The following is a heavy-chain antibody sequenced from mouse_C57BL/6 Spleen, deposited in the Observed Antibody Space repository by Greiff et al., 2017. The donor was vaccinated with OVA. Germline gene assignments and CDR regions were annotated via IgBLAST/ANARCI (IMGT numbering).Heavy chain of an antibody. CDR2: ISSGSSTI. CDR3: ARFGSSYLWYFDV. Sequence: EVQLQESGGGLVKPGGSLKLSCAASGFTFSDYGMHWVRQAPEKGLEWVAYISSGSSTIYYADTVKGRFTISRDNAKNTLFLQMTSLRSEDTAMYYCARFGSSYLWYFDVWGTGTTVTVSS. CDR1: GFTFSDYG. J-gene: IGHJ1*03. V-gene: IGHV5-17*01. D-gene: IGHD1-1*01.